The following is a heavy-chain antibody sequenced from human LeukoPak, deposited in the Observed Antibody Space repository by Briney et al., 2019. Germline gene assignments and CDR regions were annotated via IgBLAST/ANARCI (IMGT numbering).Heavy chain of an antibody. CDR2: IRQDETDK. CDR3: AKDFQWGLDY. CDR1: GFTFSKNG. V-gene: IGHV3-30*02. Sequence: GGSLRLSCGASGFTFSKNGMHWVRQAPGKGLEWVAYIRQDETDKYYADSVKGRFTISRDIRKNMLYLQMNSLRVEDTAVYYCAKDFQWGLDYWGQGTLVTVSS. D-gene: IGHD1-26*01. J-gene: IGHJ4*02.